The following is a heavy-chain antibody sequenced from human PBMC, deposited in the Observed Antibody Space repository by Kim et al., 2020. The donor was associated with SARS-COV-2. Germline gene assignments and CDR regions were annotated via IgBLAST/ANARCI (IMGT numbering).Heavy chain of an antibody. V-gene: IGHV3-33*01. CDR2: IWYDGSNK. Sequence: GGSLRLSCAASGFTFSSYSMHWVRQAPGKGLEWVAVIWYDGSNKYYADSVKGRFTISRDNSKNTLYLQMNSLRAEDTAVYYCATTLSSGWYFQNWGQGTLVTVSS. CDR1: GFTFSSYS. D-gene: IGHD6-19*01. J-gene: IGHJ4*02. CDR3: ATTLSSGWYFQN.